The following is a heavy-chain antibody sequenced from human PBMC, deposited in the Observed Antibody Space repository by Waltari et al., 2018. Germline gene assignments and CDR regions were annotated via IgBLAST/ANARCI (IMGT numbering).Heavy chain of an antibody. Sequence: EVQLVESGGGLVQPGGSLRLSCAASGFTFSSYDMHWVRQATGKGLEWVSAIGTAGDTYYPGSVKGRFTISRENAKNSLYLQMNSLRAGDTAVYYCAREGGLRYFDLWGRGTRVTVSS. J-gene: IGHJ2*01. D-gene: IGHD3-16*01. CDR2: IGTAGDT. CDR1: GFTFSSYD. V-gene: IGHV3-13*01. CDR3: AREGGLRYFDL.